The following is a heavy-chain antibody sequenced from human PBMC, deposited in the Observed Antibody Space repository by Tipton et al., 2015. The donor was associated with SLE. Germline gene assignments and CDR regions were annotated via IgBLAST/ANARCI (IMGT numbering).Heavy chain of an antibody. D-gene: IGHD5-12*01. Sequence: TLSLTCAVYGGSFSDYSWSWIRQPPGKGLEWIGEVNHGGSSNYNPSLQSRVTMSVDTSKNQFSLNLTSVTAADTAVYYCASRLKYSGYDYRYFRRTQFDYWGQGTLATVSS. J-gene: IGHJ4*02. CDR2: VNHGGSS. CDR1: GGSFSDYS. CDR3: ASRLKYSGYDYRYFRRTQFDY. V-gene: IGHV4-34*01.